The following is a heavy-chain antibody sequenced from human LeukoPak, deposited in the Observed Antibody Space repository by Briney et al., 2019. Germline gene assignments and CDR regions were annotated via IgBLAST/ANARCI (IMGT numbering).Heavy chain of an antibody. J-gene: IGHJ4*02. Sequence: GGSLRLSCAASGFTFSSYGMHWVRQAPGKGLEWVAFIRYDGSNKYYADSVKGRFTISRDNSKNTLYLQMNSLRAEDTAVYYCIISFRRITGTTGDYWGQGTLVTVSS. CDR2: IRYDGSNK. CDR3: IISFRRITGTTGDY. V-gene: IGHV3-30*02. CDR1: GFTFSSYG. D-gene: IGHD1-20*01.